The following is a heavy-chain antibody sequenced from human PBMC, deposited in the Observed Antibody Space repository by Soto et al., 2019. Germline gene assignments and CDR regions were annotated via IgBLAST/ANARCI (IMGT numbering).Heavy chain of an antibody. CDR1: GFTFSNFG. CDR3: AKDVVYDFWSGYSSSYYYFGMDV. V-gene: IGHV3-23*01. Sequence: GGSLRLSCAASGFTFSNFGMHWVRQAPGKGLEWVSGLSDSGISIYYADSVKGRFTISRANSKNTLYLQIHTLRAEDTAVYYCAKDVVYDFWSGYSSSYYYFGMDVWGQGTTVTVSS. J-gene: IGHJ6*02. CDR2: LSDSGISI. D-gene: IGHD3-3*01.